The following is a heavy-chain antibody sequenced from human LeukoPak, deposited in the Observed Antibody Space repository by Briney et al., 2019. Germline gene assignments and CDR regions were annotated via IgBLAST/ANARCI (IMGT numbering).Heavy chain of an antibody. J-gene: IGHJ4*02. CDR2: LSYDGSNK. CDR3: ARDYEILTGYYFDY. CDR1: GFTFSSYA. V-gene: IGHV3-30*04. Sequence: GGSLRLSCAASGFTFSSYAMHWVRQAPGKGLEWVAVLSYDGSNKYYADSVKGRFTISRDNSKNTLYLQMNSLRAEDTAVYYCARDYEILTGYYFDYWGQGTLVTVSS. D-gene: IGHD3-9*01.